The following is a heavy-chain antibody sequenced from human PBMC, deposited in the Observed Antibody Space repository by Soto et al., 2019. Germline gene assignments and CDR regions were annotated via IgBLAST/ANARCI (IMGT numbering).Heavy chain of an antibody. J-gene: IGHJ5*01. CDR3: SKYRVYPRSAYDS. V-gene: IGHV3-23*01. CDR1: GFTFRSYA. D-gene: IGHD2-8*01. CDR2: ITSSGGTT. Sequence: PGGSLRLSCAAAGFTFRSYAMSWVRQAPGEGLEWVSSITSSGGTTYYADSVKGRFTMSRDNSKNTLYLQMNSLRAEDTALYYCSKYRVYPRSAYDSWGQGTLVTVSS.